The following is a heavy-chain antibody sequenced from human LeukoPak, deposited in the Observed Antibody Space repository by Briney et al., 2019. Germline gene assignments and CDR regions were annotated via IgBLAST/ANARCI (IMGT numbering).Heavy chain of an antibody. D-gene: IGHD3-3*01. CDR2: ISSSGSTI. V-gene: IGHV3-11*01. CDR3: ARDRSPEYYDFWSGYSHDAFDI. Sequence: PGGSLRLSCAASGFTFSDYYMSWIRQAPGKGLEWVSYISSSGSTIYYADSVKGRFTISRDNAKNSLYLQMNSLRAEDTAVYYCARDRSPEYYDFWSGYSHDAFDIWGQGTMVTVSS. CDR1: GFTFSDYY. J-gene: IGHJ3*02.